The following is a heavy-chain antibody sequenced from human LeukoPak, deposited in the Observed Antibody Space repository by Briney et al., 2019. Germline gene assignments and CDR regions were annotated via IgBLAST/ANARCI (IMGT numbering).Heavy chain of an antibody. CDR3: VKFNYYDTDGYPY. Sequence: ASVKVSCKASGYTFTNYYMHWVRQAPGHGLEWIGWISTYNGATNYTQKFHDRLSMTTDTSTSTAYMELKSLRSDDTAVYYCVKFNYYDTDGYPYWGPGTMVTVSS. CDR1: GYTFTNYY. CDR2: ISTYNGAT. D-gene: IGHD3-22*01. V-gene: IGHV1-18*04. J-gene: IGHJ4*02.